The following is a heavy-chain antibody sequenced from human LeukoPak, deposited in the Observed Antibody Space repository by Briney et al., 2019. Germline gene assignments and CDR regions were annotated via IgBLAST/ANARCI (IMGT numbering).Heavy chain of an antibody. CDR2: IWADGSNQ. CDR1: ASTFTTYG. D-gene: IGHD1-1*01. CDR3: ARDSTNWNDFDY. J-gene: IGHJ4*02. V-gene: IGHV3-30*02. Sequence: PGGSLRLSCTASASTFTTYGFHWVRQAPGKGLEWVALIWADGSNQFSADSVKGRFTISRDKSKNTLYLQMNSLRAEDTAVYYCARDSTNWNDFDYWGQGTLVTVSS.